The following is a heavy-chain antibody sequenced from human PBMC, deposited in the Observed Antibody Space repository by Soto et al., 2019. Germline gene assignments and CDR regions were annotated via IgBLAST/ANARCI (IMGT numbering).Heavy chain of an antibody. J-gene: IGHJ4*02. Sequence: SETLSLTCAVYVGSFSGYYWSWIRQPPGKGLEWIGEINHSGSTHYNPSLKSRVTISVDTSKNQFSLRLSSVTAADTATYYCARHKVRGSWSYFDSWGQGTLVTVSS. CDR1: VGSFSGYY. V-gene: IGHV4-34*01. D-gene: IGHD6-13*01. CDR2: INHSGST. CDR3: ARHKVRGSWSYFDS.